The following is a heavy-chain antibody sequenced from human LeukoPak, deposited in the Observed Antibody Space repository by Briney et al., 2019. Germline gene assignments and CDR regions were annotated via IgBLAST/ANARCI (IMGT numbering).Heavy chain of an antibody. CDR1: GFTFSSYG. Sequence: SGRSLRLSCAASGFTFSSYGMHWVRKAPGKGLEWVAVIWYDGSNKYYADSVKGRFTISRDNSKNTLYLQMNSLRAEDTAVYYCARVSGIGAAGPKGYWGRGTLVTVSS. CDR2: IWYDGSNK. CDR3: ARVSGIGAAGPKGY. J-gene: IGHJ4*02. D-gene: IGHD6-13*01. V-gene: IGHV3-33*01.